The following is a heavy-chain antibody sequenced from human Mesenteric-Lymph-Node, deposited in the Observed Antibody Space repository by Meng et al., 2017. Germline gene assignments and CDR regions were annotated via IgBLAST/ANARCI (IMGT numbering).Heavy chain of an antibody. CDR1: GGSISSSSYY. V-gene: IGHV4-39*07. CDR2: IYYSGST. CDR3: SRGFPLSAVGSRYFGY. Sequence: SETLSLTCTVSGGSISSSSYYWGWIRQPPGKGLEWIGSIYYSGSTYYNPSLKSRVTISVDTSKNQFSLKLSSVTAADTAVYYCSRGFPLSAVGSRYFGYWGQGTVVTVSS. D-gene: IGHD3-10*01. J-gene: IGHJ4*02.